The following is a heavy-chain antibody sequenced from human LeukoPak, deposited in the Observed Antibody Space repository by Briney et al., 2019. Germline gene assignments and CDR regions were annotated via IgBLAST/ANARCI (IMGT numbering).Heavy chain of an antibody. J-gene: IGHJ5*02. D-gene: IGHD6-25*01. Sequence: GGSLRLSCVASGFTFSSYSMNWVRQAPGKGLEWVSVIYSGGSTYYADSVKGRFTISRDNSKNTLYLQMNSLRAEDTAVYYCARDRLGGCFDPWGQGTLVTVSS. V-gene: IGHV3-66*01. CDR1: GFTFSSYS. CDR3: ARDRLGGCFDP. CDR2: IYSGGST.